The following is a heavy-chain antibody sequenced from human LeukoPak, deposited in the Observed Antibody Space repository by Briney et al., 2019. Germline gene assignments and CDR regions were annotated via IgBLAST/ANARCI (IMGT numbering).Heavy chain of an antibody. D-gene: IGHD2-2*01. CDR3: AKEAADPYCSSTSCYDWYFDL. V-gene: IGHV3-23*01. J-gene: IGHJ2*01. CDR1: GFTFSNYA. CDR2: ISGSGGST. Sequence: PGGSLRLSCAASGFTFSNYAMSWVRQAPGKGLEWVSAISGSGGSTYYADSVKGRFTISRDNSKNTLYLQMNSLRAEDTAVYYCAKEAADPYCSSTSCYDWYFDLWGRGTLVTVSS.